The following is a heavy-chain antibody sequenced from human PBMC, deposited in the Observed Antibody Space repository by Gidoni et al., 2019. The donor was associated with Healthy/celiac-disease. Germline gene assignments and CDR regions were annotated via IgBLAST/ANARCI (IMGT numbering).Heavy chain of an antibody. CDR1: GLTFSSCA. CDR2: ISGSGGST. J-gene: IGHJ4*02. D-gene: IGHD6-6*01. V-gene: IGHV3-23*01. Sequence: EVQLLESGGGLVQPGGSLRLSCAAPGLTFSSCALSWVRQAPGKWLEWVSAISGSGGSTSYADSVKGRFTISRDNSKNTLYLQMNSLRAEDTAVYYCAKDHRPYSSSSGGYFDYWGQGTLVTVSS. CDR3: AKDHRPYSSSSGGYFDY.